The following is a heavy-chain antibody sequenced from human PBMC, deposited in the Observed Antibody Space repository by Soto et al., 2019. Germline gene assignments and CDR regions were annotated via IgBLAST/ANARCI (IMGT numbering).Heavy chain of an antibody. CDR3: ASPTRDLLGVVIH. D-gene: IGHD3-3*01. J-gene: IGHJ4*02. V-gene: IGHV3-11*01. CDR1: GFTFSDYY. Sequence: PGGSLRLSCAASGFTFSDYYMSWIRQAPGKGLEWVSYISSSGSTIYYADSVKGRFTISRDNAKNSLYLQMNSLRAEDTAVYYCASPTRDLLGVVIHWGQGTLVTVSS. CDR2: ISSSGSTI.